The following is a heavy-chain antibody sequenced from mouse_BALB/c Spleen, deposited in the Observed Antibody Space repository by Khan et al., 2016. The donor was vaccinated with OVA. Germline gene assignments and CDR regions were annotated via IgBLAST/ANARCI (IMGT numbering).Heavy chain of an antibody. V-gene: IGHV1S81*02. D-gene: IGHD2-2*01. CDR1: GYTFTSYY. Sequence: VQLQQSGAELVKPGASVRLSCKASGYTFTSYYLYWVKQRPGQGLEWIGDINPSSGGTNFNEKFKSKATLTVDKSSSTAYIQLNSLTSEDSAVYFSTISGSGSFAYWGQGTLVTVAA. CDR3: TISGSGSFAY. J-gene: IGHJ3*01. CDR2: INPSSGGT.